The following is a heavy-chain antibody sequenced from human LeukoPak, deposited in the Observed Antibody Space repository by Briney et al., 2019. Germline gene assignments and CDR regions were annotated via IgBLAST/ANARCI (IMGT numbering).Heavy chain of an antibody. CDR3: AELGVTMIGGV. CDR1: GFTFNSYS. J-gene: IGHJ6*04. Sequence: GGSLRLTCAASGFTFNSYSMNWVRQAPGKGLEWVSYISSSGSTIYYADSVKGRFTISRDNAKNSLYLQMNSLRAEDTAVYYCAELGVTMIGGVWGKGTTVTISS. CDR2: ISSSGSTI. V-gene: IGHV3-48*04. D-gene: IGHD3-10*02.